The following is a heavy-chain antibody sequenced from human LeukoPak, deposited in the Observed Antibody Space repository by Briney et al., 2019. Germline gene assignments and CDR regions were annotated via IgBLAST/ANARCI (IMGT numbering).Heavy chain of an antibody. D-gene: IGHD3-22*01. V-gene: IGHV4-31*02. CDR3: ARDPSYDSSYWYFDL. Sequence: LRLSCAASGFTVSNNYMSWVRQAPGKGLEWIGYIYYSGSTYYNPSLKSRVTISVDTSKNQFSLKLSSVTAADTAVYYCARDPSYDSSYWYFDLWGRGTLVTVSS. CDR1: GFTVSNNY. J-gene: IGHJ2*01. CDR2: IYYSGST.